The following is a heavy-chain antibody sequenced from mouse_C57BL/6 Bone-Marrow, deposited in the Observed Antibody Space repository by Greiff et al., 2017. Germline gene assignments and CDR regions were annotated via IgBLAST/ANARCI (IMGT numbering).Heavy chain of an antibody. CDR2: IYPGDGDT. J-gene: IGHJ2*01. CDR3: ARSGWLLV. V-gene: IGHV1-82*01. D-gene: IGHD2-3*01. Sequence: QVQLQQSGPELVKPGASVKISCTASGYAFSSSWMNWVKQRPGKGLEWIGRIYPGDGDTNYNGKFKGKATLTADKSSSTAYMQLSSLTSEDSAVYSCARSGWLLVWGQGTTLTVSA. CDR1: GYAFSSSW.